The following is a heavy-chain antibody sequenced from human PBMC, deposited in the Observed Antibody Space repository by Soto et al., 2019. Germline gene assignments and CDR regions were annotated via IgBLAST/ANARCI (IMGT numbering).Heavy chain of an antibody. D-gene: IGHD5-18*01. CDR1: GFTFSDLY. V-gene: IGHV3-11*05. CDR2: ISTTSTHT. J-gene: IGHJ4*02. Sequence: GGSLRLSCAASGFTFSDLYMTWIRQAPGKGLEWISYISTTSTHTNYADSVKGRFTVSRDNANNSLYLEMNNLRGDDTAVYFCARDRDTYGHGFFDYWGRGALVTVSS. CDR3: ARDRDTYGHGFFDY.